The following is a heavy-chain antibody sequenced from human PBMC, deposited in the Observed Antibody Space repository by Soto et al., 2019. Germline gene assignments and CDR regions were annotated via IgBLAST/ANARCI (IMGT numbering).Heavy chain of an antibody. CDR1: GFTFTSYA. J-gene: IGHJ2*01. CDR3: AKRTTGWYFDL. Sequence: EVQLLESGGGLVQPGGSLRLSCAASGFTFTSYAMNWVRQAPGKGLEWVSVISGSGGSTYYADSVKGRFTISRDNSKNTLYLQMNSLRAEDMAVYYCAKRTTGWYFDLWGRGTLVTVSS. V-gene: IGHV3-23*01. CDR2: ISGSGGST.